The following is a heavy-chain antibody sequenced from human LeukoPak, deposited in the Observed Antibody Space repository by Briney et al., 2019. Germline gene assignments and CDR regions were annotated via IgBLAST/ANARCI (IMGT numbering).Heavy chain of an antibody. CDR2: VNSDGSST. CDR1: GFTFSSYW. Sequence: QPGGSLRLSCAASGFTFSSYWMHWDRQAPGKGLMWVSRVNSDGSSTNYADSVKGRFTISRDNAKNTLYLQTNSLRDEDTAVYYCARDRWGYNYDSSGYYIGYWGQGTLVTVSS. J-gene: IGHJ4*02. CDR3: ARDRWGYNYDSSGYYIGY. V-gene: IGHV3-74*01. D-gene: IGHD3-22*01.